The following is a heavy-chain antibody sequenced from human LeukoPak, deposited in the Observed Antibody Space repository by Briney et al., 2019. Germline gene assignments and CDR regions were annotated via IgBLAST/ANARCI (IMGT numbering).Heavy chain of an antibody. J-gene: IGHJ4*02. CDR3: AHSATATISRPFDY. V-gene: IGHV2-5*02. CDR2: IYWDDDK. CDR1: GFSLGTSGVC. Sequence: SGPTLVKPTQTLTLTCTFSGFSLGTSGVCVGWIRQPPGKALEWLALIYWDDDKRYSPSLKSRLTITKDTSKNQVVLTMTNMDPVDTATYYCAHSATATISRPFDYWGQGTLVTVSS. D-gene: IGHD5-18*01.